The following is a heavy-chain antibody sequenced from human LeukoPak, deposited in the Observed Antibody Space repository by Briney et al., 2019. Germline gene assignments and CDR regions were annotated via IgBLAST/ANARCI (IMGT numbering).Heavy chain of an antibody. Sequence: GGSLRLSCAASGFTFSSYAMSWVRQAPGKGLERVSAISGSGGSTYYADSVKGRFTISRDNPKNTLYLQMNSLRAEDTAVYYCATTPGYSNSSRDYWGQGTLVTVSS. D-gene: IGHD4-11*01. J-gene: IGHJ4*02. V-gene: IGHV3-23*01. CDR1: GFTFSSYA. CDR2: ISGSGGST. CDR3: ATTPGYSNSSRDY.